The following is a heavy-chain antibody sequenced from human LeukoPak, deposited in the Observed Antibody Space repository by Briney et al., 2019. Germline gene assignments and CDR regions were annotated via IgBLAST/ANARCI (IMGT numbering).Heavy chain of an antibody. J-gene: IGHJ3*02. D-gene: IGHD3-16*01. Sequence: GGSLRLSCAASGFTFSSYSMNWVRQAPGKGLEWVSYISSSSSTIYYADSVKGRFTISRDNAKNSLYLQMNSLRAEDTAVYYCARDQLGDAVDIWGQGTMVTVSS. CDR3: ARDQLGDAVDI. V-gene: IGHV3-48*01. CDR2: ISSSSSTI. CDR1: GFTFSSYS.